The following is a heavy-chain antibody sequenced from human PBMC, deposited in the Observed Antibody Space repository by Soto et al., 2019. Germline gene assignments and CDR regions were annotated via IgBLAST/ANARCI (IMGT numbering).Heavy chain of an antibody. V-gene: IGHV4-59*08. CDR1: GCSISSYY. Sequence: SETLSLTCTVSGCSISSYYWSWIRQPPGKGLEWIGYIYYSGSTNHNPSLKSRVTISVDTSKNQFSLKLSSVTAADTAVYYCARLAIFGVVIRNYYYYGMDVWGQGTTVTVSS. D-gene: IGHD3-3*01. CDR2: IYYSGST. J-gene: IGHJ6*02. CDR3: ARLAIFGVVIRNYYYYGMDV.